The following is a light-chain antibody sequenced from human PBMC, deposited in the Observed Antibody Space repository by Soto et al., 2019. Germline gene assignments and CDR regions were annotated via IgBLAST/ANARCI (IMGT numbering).Light chain of an antibody. CDR3: LQYNSYPLT. V-gene: IGKV1-5*03. CDR1: QSISSW. Sequence: DIQLTQSPSTLSASVGDRVTITCRASQSISSWLAWYQQKLGKAPKLLIHKASSLESGVPSRFSGSGSGTEFTLTIHSLQPGDFATYYCLQYNSYPLTFGGGTNVEIK. CDR2: KAS. J-gene: IGKJ4*01.